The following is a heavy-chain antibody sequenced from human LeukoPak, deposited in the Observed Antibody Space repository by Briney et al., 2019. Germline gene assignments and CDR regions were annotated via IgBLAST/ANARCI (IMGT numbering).Heavy chain of an antibody. V-gene: IGHV4-59*01. CDR3: ARAQATWFY. Sequence: SETLSLTCTVSGGSISSYYWSWIRQPPGKGLEWIGYIYYSGGTNYNPSLKSRVTISVDTSKNQFSLKLSSVTAADTAVYYCARAQATWFYWGQGTLVTVSS. J-gene: IGHJ4*02. CDR2: IYYSGGT. D-gene: IGHD5-12*01. CDR1: GGSISSYY.